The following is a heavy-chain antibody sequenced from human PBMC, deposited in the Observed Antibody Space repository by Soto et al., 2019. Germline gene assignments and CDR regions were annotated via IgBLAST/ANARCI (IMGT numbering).Heavy chain of an antibody. D-gene: IGHD2-2*01. CDR2: ISSSSSTI. J-gene: IGHJ4*02. Sequence: GGSLRLSCAASGFTFSSYSMNWVRQAPGKGLEWVSYISSSSSTIYYADSVKGRFTISRDNAKNSLYLQMNSLRAEDTAVYYCARSLYCSSTSCYSKVYFDYWGQGTLVTVSS. V-gene: IGHV3-48*01. CDR1: GFTFSSYS. CDR3: ARSLYCSSTSCYSKVYFDY.